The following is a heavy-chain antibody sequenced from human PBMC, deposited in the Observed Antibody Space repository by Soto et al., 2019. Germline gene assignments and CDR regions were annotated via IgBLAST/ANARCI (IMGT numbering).Heavy chain of an antibody. CDR1: GYTFTGYY. V-gene: IGHV1-2*04. D-gene: IGHD2-15*01. J-gene: IGHJ3*02. CDR2: INPNSGGT. Sequence: ASVKVSCKASGYTFTGYYMHWVRQAPGQGLEWMGWINPNSGGTNYAQKFQGWVTMTRDTSISTAYMELSRLRSDDTAVYYCARGGTYCSGGSCTGAFDIWGQGTMVTVS. CDR3: ARGGTYCSGGSCTGAFDI.